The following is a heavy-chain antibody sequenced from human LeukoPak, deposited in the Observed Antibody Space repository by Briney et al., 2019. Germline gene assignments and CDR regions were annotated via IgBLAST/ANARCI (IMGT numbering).Heavy chain of an antibody. V-gene: IGHV1-24*01. D-gene: IGHD3-22*01. CDR3: ARATSYYYDSSGMDP. Sequence: GASVKVSCKVSGYTLTELSMHWVRQAPGKGLEWMGGFDPEDGETIYAQKFQGRVTMTEDTSTDTAYMELSSLRAEDTAVYYCARATSYYYDSSGMDPWGQGTLVTVSS. J-gene: IGHJ5*02. CDR1: GYTLTELS. CDR2: FDPEDGET.